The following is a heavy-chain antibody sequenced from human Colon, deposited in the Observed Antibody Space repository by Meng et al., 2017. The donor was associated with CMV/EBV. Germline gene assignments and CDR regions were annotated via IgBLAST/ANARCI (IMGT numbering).Heavy chain of an antibody. J-gene: IGHJ5*02. CDR2: IQNSGST. V-gene: IGHV4-61*08. CDR3: ARDVMLPAPFFDP. Sequence: VSEGSVNSDDAFWTWLRQPPGKGLEWIGYIQNSGSTNYNPSLKSRITMSIDTSKNQFSLTLLSVTAADTAVYYCARDVMLPAPFFDPWGQGTLVTVSS. CDR1: EGSVNSDDAF. D-gene: IGHD2-2*01.